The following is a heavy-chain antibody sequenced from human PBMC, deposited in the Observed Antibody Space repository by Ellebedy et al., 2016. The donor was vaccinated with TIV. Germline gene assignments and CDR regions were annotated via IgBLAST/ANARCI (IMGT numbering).Heavy chain of an antibody. J-gene: IGHJ4*02. CDR2: ISNDGRSK. CDR3: APGGTTKVKKGFGY. Sequence: PGGSLRLSCVTSGFTFSDYGMHWVRPAPGKGLEWVANISNDGRSKKHGDSVRGRVPISRDNSKSTLYLQMDSLRDDDTAVYYCAPGGTTKVKKGFGYWGQGTLVTVSS. V-gene: IGHV3-30*03. D-gene: IGHD3-16*01. CDR1: GFTFSDYG.